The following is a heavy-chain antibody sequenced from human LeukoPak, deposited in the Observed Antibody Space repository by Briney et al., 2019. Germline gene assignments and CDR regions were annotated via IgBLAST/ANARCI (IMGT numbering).Heavy chain of an antibody. J-gene: IGHJ5*02. V-gene: IGHV4-59*01. CDR2: IYYSGST. Sequence: PSETLSLTCTVSGGSISSYYWSWIRQPPGKGLEWIGYIYYSGSTNYNPSLKSRVTISVDTSKNQFSLKLSSVTAADTAVYYCARGNPFRYYYGSGSSNWFDPWGQGTLVTVSS. D-gene: IGHD3-10*01. CDR3: ARGNPFRYYYGSGSSNWFDP. CDR1: GGSISSYY.